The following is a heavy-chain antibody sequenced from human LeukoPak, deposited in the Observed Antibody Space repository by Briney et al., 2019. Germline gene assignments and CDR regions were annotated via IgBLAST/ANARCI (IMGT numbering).Heavy chain of an antibody. CDR2: ISNNGGAT. J-gene: IGHJ4*02. Sequence: PGGSLRLSCAASGFTFSRYAMSWVRQAPGKGLEWVSFISNNGGATYYADSVKGRFTISRDNSKNTLYLQMNSLRVEDTAVYYCARNGGSGYDYWGQGTLVTVSS. CDR1: GFTFSRYA. V-gene: IGHV3-23*01. D-gene: IGHD5-12*01. CDR3: ARNGGSGYDY.